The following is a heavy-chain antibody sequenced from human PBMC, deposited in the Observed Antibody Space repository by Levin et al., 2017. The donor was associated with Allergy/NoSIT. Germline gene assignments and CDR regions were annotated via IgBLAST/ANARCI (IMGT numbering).Heavy chain of an antibody. J-gene: IGHJ4*02. Sequence: HPGGSLRLSCAASGFTFSSYAMSWVRQAPGKGLEWVSAISGSGGSTYYADSVKGRFTISRDNSKNTLYLQMNSLRAEDTAVYYCAKGGEYSSHAVTTFFDYWGQGTLVTVSS. V-gene: IGHV3-23*01. CDR2: ISGSGGST. CDR3: AKGGEYSSHAVTTFFDY. D-gene: IGHD6-6*01. CDR1: GFTFSSYA.